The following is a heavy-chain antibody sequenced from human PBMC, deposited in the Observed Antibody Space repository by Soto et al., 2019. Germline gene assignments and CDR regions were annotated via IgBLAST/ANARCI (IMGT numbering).Heavy chain of an antibody. CDR1: GFTFSNYG. J-gene: IGHJ4*02. D-gene: IGHD4-17*01. CDR3: AKDHLTTTVTTVGY. Sequence: QVQLVESGGGVVQPGRSLRLSCAASGFTFSNYGMHWVRQAPGTELEWVAVISYHGSDKYYADSVKGRFTISRDNSKNTLYLQLHSLRAEYTAVYYCAKDHLTTTVTTVGYWGQGTLVTVSS. CDR2: ISYHGSDK. V-gene: IGHV3-30*18.